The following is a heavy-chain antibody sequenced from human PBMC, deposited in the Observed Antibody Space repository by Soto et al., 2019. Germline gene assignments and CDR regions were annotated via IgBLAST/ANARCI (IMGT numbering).Heavy chain of an antibody. Sequence: QVQLQESGPGLVKPSQTLSLTCTVSGGSISSGGYYWSWIRQHPGKGLEWIGYIYYSGSTYYNPSLKSRVTISVDTSKNQYTLKLSYVTAADTAVYYCARELNGDIDYWGQGTLVTVSS. CDR3: ARELNGDIDY. V-gene: IGHV4-31*03. D-gene: IGHD2-8*01. J-gene: IGHJ4*02. CDR2: IYYSGST. CDR1: GGSISSGGYY.